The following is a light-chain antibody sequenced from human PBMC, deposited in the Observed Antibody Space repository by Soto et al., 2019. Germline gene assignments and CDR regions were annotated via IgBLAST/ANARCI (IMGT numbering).Light chain of an antibody. V-gene: IGKV3-11*01. Sequence: EIVLTQSPATLSLSAGERATLSSRASQSVSSYLAWYQQKHGQAPRILIYDAYNRDTGIPPRFSGSGSGTDFTLTISSLEPEDSEVYYCQQRHMWPITFGQGTRLEIK. J-gene: IGKJ5*01. CDR1: QSVSSY. CDR3: QQRHMWPIT. CDR2: DAY.